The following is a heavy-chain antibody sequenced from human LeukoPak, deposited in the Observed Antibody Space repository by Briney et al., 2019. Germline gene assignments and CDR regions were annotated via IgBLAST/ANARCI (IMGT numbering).Heavy chain of an antibody. Sequence: PSETLSLTCTVSGGSISSSSYYWGWIRQPPGKGLEWIGSIYYSGSTYYNPSLKSRVTISVDTSKNQFSLKLSSVTAADTAVYYCARMTGVSATGWAYKYYMDVWGKGTTVTVSS. CDR2: IYYSGST. J-gene: IGHJ6*03. V-gene: IGHV4-39*07. CDR3: ARMTGVSATGWAYKYYMDV. CDR1: GGSISSSSYY. D-gene: IGHD1-26*01.